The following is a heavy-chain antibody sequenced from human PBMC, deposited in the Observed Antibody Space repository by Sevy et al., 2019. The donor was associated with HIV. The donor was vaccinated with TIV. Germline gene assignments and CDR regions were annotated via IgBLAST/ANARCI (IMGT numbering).Heavy chain of an antibody. CDR2: IYPGDSDT. J-gene: IGHJ4*02. Sequence: GESLKISCKGSGYSFTSYWIGWVRQMPGKGLEWMGIIYPGDSDTRYSPSFQGQVTISADKSISTAYLQWGSLKASDTAMYYCARRTYYYDSSGYPVVYFDYWGQGTLVTVSS. CDR3: ARRTYYYDSSGYPVVYFDY. CDR1: GYSFTSYW. V-gene: IGHV5-51*01. D-gene: IGHD3-22*01.